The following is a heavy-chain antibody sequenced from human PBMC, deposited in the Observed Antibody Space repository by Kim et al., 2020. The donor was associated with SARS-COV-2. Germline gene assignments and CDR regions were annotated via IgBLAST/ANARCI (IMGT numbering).Heavy chain of an antibody. CDR3: ARNLGGSSSSGY. D-gene: IGHD6-6*01. J-gene: IGHJ4*02. V-gene: IGHV3-53*01. Sequence: TYDDDTVKGRFTISRDNSENMVYLQMNSLRAEDTAMYFCARNLGGSSSSGYWGQGTLVTVSS. CDR2: T.